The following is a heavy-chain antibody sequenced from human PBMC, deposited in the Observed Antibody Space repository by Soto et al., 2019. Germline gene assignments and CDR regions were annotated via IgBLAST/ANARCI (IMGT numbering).Heavy chain of an antibody. D-gene: IGHD5-12*01. Sequence: SVKVSCKASGFTFTSSAMQWVRQARGQSLEWIGWIVVGSGNTNYAQKFQERVSITRDMSTRTAYMELSSLRSEDTAVYYCAAGVTYDGNFDIWGQGTMVTVSS. CDR3: AAGVTYDGNFDI. CDR2: IVVGSGNT. J-gene: IGHJ3*02. CDR1: GFTFTSSA. V-gene: IGHV1-58*02.